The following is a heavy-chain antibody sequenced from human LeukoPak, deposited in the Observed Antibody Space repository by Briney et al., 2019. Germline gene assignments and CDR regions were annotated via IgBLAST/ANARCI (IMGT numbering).Heavy chain of an antibody. D-gene: IGHD6-19*01. Sequence: ASVKVSCKASGYSFTSYYMHWVRQAPGQGLEWMGIINPNGGSTSYAQKFQGRVTMTRDTSTRTVYMELSSLRFEDTAVYYCARESDSGYSSSFNWFDTWGQGNLVTVSS. CDR2: INPNGGST. CDR3: ARESDSGYSSSFNWFDT. CDR1: GYSFTSYY. V-gene: IGHV1-46*01. J-gene: IGHJ5*02.